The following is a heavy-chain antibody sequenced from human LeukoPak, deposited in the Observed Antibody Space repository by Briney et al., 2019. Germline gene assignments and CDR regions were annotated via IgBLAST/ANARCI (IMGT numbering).Heavy chain of an antibody. Sequence: GGSLRLSCAASGFTFSSYSMDWVRQAPGKGLEWVSSISSSSSYIYYADSVKGRFTISRDNAKNSLYLQMNSLRAEDTAVYYCARGDKAYSGYDYDYWGQGTLVTVSS. CDR1: GFTFSSYS. CDR2: ISSSSSYI. CDR3: ARGDKAYSGYDYDY. V-gene: IGHV3-21*01. D-gene: IGHD5-12*01. J-gene: IGHJ4*02.